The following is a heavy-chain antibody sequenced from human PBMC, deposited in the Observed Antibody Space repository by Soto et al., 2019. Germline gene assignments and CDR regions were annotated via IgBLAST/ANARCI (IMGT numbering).Heavy chain of an antibody. D-gene: IGHD2-2*01. Sequence: QVQLVQSGAEVKKPGSSVKVSCKASGGTFSSYAISWVRQAPGQGLVWMGGTIPISDTTNYAQKFQGRVTITADESTSTAYMELSSLRSEDTAVYYCARSQGSSTSLEIYYYYYYGMDVWGQGTTVTVSS. V-gene: IGHV1-69*01. CDR1: GGTFSSYA. J-gene: IGHJ6*02. CDR3: ARSQGSSTSLEIYYYYYYGMDV. CDR2: TIPISDTT.